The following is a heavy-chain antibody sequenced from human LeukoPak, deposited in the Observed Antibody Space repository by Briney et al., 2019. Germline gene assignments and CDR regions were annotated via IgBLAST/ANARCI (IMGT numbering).Heavy chain of an antibody. D-gene: IGHD2-2*01. CDR3: AKRPPTVVVVPADGDAFDI. V-gene: IGHV3-23*01. CDR2: ISGSGGST. Sequence: GGSLRLSCAASGFTFSTYWMSWVRQAPGKGLEWVSAISGSGGSTYYADSVKGRFTISRDNSKNTLYLQMNSLRAEDTAVYYCAKRPPTVVVVPADGDAFDIWGQGTMVTVSS. J-gene: IGHJ3*02. CDR1: GFTFSTYW.